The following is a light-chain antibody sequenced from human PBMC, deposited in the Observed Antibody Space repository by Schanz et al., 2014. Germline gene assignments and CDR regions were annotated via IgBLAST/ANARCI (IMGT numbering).Light chain of an antibody. V-gene: IGLV2-14*01. CDR3: SSYTSSSTLEV. J-gene: IGLJ3*02. CDR1: SSDVGGYNF. Sequence: QSALTQPPSASGSPGQSVTISCTGTSSDVGGYNFVSWYQQHPGKVPKLMIYEGTKRPSGVSNRFSGSKSGNTASLTISGLQAEDEADYYCSSYTSSSTLEVFGGGTKLTVL. CDR2: EGT.